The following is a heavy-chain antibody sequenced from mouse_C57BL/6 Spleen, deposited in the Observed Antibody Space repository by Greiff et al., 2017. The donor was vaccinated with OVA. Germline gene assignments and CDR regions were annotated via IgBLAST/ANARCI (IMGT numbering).Heavy chain of an antibody. CDR3: ARDYYGSSPPWYFDV. CDR1: GYTFTDYN. V-gene: IGHV1-22*01. D-gene: IGHD1-1*01. CDR2: INPNNGGT. Sequence: VQLQQSGPELVKPGASVKMSCKASGYTFTDYNMHWVKQSHGKSLEWIGYINPNNGGTSYNQKFKGKATLTVNKSSSTAYMELRSLTSEDSAVYYGARDYYGSSPPWYFDVWGTGTTVTVSS. J-gene: IGHJ1*03.